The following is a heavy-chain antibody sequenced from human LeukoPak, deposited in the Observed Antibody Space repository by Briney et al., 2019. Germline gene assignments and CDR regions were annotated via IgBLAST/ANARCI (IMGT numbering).Heavy chain of an antibody. CDR3: ASRSDYDLYYYYYMDV. Sequence: SETLSLTCAVSGYSISSGYYWGWIRQPPGKGLEWIGSIYHSGSTYYNPSLKSRVTLSVDTSKNQFSLKLSSVTAADTAVYYCASRSDYDLYYYYYMDVWGKGTTVTVSS. CDR2: IYHSGST. V-gene: IGHV4-38-2*01. CDR1: GYSISSGYY. J-gene: IGHJ6*03. D-gene: IGHD3-3*01.